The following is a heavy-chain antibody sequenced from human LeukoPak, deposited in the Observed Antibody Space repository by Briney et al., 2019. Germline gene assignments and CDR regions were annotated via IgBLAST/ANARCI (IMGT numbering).Heavy chain of an antibody. V-gene: IGHV4-39*07. CDR1: GGSISSSSYY. Sequence: SETLSLTCTVSGGSISSSSYYWGWIRQPPGKGLEWIGSIYYSGSTYYNSSLKSRVTISVDTSKNQFSLKLSSVTAADTAVYYCARDGRDGYNDAFDIWGQGTMVTVSS. CDR2: IYYSGST. D-gene: IGHD5-24*01. J-gene: IGHJ3*02. CDR3: ARDGRDGYNDAFDI.